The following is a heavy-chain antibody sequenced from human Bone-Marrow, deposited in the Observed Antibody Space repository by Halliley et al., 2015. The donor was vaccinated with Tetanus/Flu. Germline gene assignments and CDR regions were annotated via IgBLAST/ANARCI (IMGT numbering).Heavy chain of an antibody. CDR3: AKASIETTDSPGDYGMDV. J-gene: IGHJ6*02. V-gene: IGHV3-23*01. CDR2: GGGGRA. Sequence: GGGGRAYYADSVKGRFTISRDNSKKAVYLQMNSLRVEDTADYYCAKASIETTDSPGDYGMDVWGQGTTVTVSS. D-gene: IGHD4-17*01.